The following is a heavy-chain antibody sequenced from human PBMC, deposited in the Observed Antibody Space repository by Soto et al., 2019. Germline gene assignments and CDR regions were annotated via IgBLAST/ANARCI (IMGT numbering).Heavy chain of an antibody. CDR3: AKGDSEYYYDSSGYPPYFDY. V-gene: IGHV3-48*01. Sequence: GGSLRLSCAASGFTFSTYNMNWVRQAPGKGLEWLSYITTNSGTINYADSVRGRFSTSRDNAENSLFLQMNSLRAEDTAVYYCAKGDSEYYYDSSGYPPYFDYWGQGTLVTVSS. CDR1: GFTFSTYN. CDR2: ITTNSGTI. J-gene: IGHJ4*02. D-gene: IGHD3-22*01.